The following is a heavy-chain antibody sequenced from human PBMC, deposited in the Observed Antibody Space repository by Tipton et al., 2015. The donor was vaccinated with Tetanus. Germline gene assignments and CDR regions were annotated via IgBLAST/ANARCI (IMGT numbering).Heavy chain of an antibody. CDR1: GGSISSGGYY. V-gene: IGHV4-31*03. Sequence: TLSLTCSVSGGSISSGGYYWSWIRQHPGKGLEWIGHIYFSGSAFYNPSLRNRLSMSVDTSKNNFSLRLSSVTAADTAVYYCARQGYNGTYQFDYWGQGILVTVSS. J-gene: IGHJ4*02. CDR2: IYFSGSA. D-gene: IGHD1-26*01. CDR3: ARQGYNGTYQFDY.